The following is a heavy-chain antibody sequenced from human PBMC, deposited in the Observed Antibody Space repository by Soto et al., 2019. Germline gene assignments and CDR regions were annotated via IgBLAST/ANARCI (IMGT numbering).Heavy chain of an antibody. Sequence: GGSLSLSCAASGFRFSDYSMNWVRQAPGRGLEWVSDISSSSFTIHYADSVEGRFAISRDNAKNSLYLQMNSLRAEDTAVYYCAKDQKSGPIDAFDIWGQGTMVTVSS. D-gene: IGHD5-12*01. V-gene: IGHV3-48*01. CDR2: ISSSSFTI. CDR3: AKDQKSGPIDAFDI. CDR1: GFRFSDYS. J-gene: IGHJ3*02.